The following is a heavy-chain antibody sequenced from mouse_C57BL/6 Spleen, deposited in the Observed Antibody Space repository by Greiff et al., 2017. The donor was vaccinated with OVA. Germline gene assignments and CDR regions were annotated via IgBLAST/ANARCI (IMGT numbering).Heavy chain of an antibody. D-gene: IGHD1-1*01. V-gene: IGHV1-78*01. CDR3: ASRSIIYPFDY. J-gene: IGHJ2*01. Sequence: VQLQQSDAELVKPGASVKISCKASGYTFTDYNIHWMKQRPEQGLEWIGYIYPNDGSTKYNEKFKGKATLTADKSSSTAYMQLNSLTSEDSAVYVWASRSIIYPFDYWGQGTTLTVSS. CDR2: IYPNDGST. CDR1: GYTFTDYN.